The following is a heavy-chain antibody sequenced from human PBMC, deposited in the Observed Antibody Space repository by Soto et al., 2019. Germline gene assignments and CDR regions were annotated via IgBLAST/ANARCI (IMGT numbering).Heavy chain of an antibody. CDR1: GFTFSTHG. CDR3: AKDLSGARWYYDALDV. D-gene: IGHD2-15*01. Sequence: GGSLRLSCEVSGFTFSTHGMHWVRQAPGKGLEWVAGTSYDGTNKYYARPVQGRFTISRENSMKTLHLQMNSLRTEDTAVYYCAKDLSGARWYYDALDVWGQGTTVTVSS. V-gene: IGHV3-30*18. CDR2: TSYDGTNK. J-gene: IGHJ6*02.